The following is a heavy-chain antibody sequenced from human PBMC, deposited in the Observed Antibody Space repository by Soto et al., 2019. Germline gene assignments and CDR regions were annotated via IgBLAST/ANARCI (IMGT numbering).Heavy chain of an antibody. CDR3: ASLWDVAGYGSQNY. Sequence: GGSLSLSCASSGFTFRDYYMSWTRQAPGRGLEGVSYISSSGSTIYYADSVKGRFTNSRDNAKNSLYLQMNSLRAEDTAVYYCASLWDVAGYGSQNYWGQGTLVTVSS. J-gene: IGHJ4*02. CDR1: GFTFRDYY. V-gene: IGHV3-11*01. D-gene: IGHD5-18*01. CDR2: ISSSGSTI.